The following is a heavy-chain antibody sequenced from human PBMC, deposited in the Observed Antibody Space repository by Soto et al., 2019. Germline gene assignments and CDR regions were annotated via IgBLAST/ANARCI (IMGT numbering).Heavy chain of an antibody. Sequence: GGSLRLSCAASEFTFSNYAMSWVRQAPGKGLEWVSAISGSGGSTYYADSVKGRFTISRDNSKNTLYLQMNSLRAEDTAVYYCAKGVRGAAAGTYYFDYWGQGTLVTVSS. J-gene: IGHJ4*02. CDR3: AKGVRGAAAGTYYFDY. V-gene: IGHV3-23*01. D-gene: IGHD6-13*01. CDR2: ISGSGGST. CDR1: EFTFSNYA.